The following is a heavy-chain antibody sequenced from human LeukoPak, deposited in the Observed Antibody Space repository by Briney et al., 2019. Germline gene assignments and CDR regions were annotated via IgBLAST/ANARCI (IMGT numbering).Heavy chain of an antibody. CDR3: AGVDGYSYGYGIDY. J-gene: IGHJ4*02. Sequence: GGSLRLSCAASGFTFSSYWMHWVRQAPGKGLVWVSRINSDGSSTSYADSVKGRFTISRDNAKNTLYLQMNSLRAEDTAVYYCAGVDGYSYGYGIDYWGQGTLVTVSS. CDR1: GFTFSSYW. CDR2: INSDGSST. D-gene: IGHD5-18*01. V-gene: IGHV3-74*01.